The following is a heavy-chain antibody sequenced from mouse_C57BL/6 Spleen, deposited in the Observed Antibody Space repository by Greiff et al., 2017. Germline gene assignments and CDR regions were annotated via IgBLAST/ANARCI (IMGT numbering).Heavy chain of an antibody. D-gene: IGHD1-1*01. J-gene: IGHJ2*01. V-gene: IGHV5-9*01. CDR3: ARQDYYGSHFDY. Sequence: EVQLVESGGGLVKPGGSLKLSCAASGFTFSSYTMSWVRQTPEKRLEWVATISGGGGNTYYPDSVKGRFTISRDNAKNTLYLQMSSLRSEDTALYYCARQDYYGSHFDYWGQGTTLTVSS. CDR2: ISGGGGNT. CDR1: GFTFSSYT.